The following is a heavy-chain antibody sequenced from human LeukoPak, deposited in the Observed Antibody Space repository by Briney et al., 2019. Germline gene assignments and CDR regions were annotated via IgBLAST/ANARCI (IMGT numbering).Heavy chain of an antibody. V-gene: IGHV4-59*01. D-gene: IGHD3-16*01. CDR1: GGSIISYY. CDR2: IHSSGST. Sequence: SGTLSLTCTVSGGSIISYYWSWIRQTPGKGLEWIAYIHSSGSTNYNPSLKSRVTISVDTSKNQFSLNLTSVTAADTAVYYCARFTPQGYGWGGYNRFDPWGQGTLVTVSS. J-gene: IGHJ5*02. CDR3: ARFTPQGYGWGGYNRFDP.